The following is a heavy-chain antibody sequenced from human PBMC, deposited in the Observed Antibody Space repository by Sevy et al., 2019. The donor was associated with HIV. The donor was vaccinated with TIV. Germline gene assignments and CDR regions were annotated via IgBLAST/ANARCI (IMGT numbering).Heavy chain of an antibody. D-gene: IGHD6-13*01. Sequence: GGSLRLSCAASGFTFSSYGMHWVRQAPGKGLEWVAVIWYDGSNKYYADSVKGRFTISRDNSKNTLYLQMNSLRAEDTAVYYCARFSSDYYYGMDVWGQGTTVTVS. V-gene: IGHV3-33*01. J-gene: IGHJ6*02. CDR1: GFTFSSYG. CDR2: IWYDGSNK. CDR3: ARFSSDYYYGMDV.